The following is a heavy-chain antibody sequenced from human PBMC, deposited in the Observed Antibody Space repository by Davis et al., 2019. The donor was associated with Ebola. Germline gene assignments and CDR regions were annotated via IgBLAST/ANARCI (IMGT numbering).Heavy chain of an antibody. Sequence: SETLSLTCTVSGGSTISFYWSWIRQPPGKGLEWIGYIYSSGITNYNPSLSSRVIMSVDTSKNQFSLKLSSVTAADTAMYYCARKEYPGAFDIWGQGTMVTVSS. CDR2: IYSSGIT. V-gene: IGHV4-59*13. D-gene: IGHD6-6*01. CDR3: ARKEYPGAFDI. J-gene: IGHJ3*02. CDR1: GGSTISFY.